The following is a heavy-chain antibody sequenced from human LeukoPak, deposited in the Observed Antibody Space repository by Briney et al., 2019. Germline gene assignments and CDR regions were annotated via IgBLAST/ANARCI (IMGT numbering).Heavy chain of an antibody. Sequence: MISCKGSEYTFTSYYINWAGQATGQWLEGRGYMNAKSGNTGYAQKLQGRVTITRNTYISTAYMELSSLRSEDTAVYYCARGYSDYSGGEMEVWGKGTTVTVSS. V-gene: IGHV1-8*03. J-gene: IGHJ6*04. CDR1: EYTFTSYY. D-gene: IGHD3-3*01. CDR3: ARGYSDYSGGEMEV. CDR2: MNAKSGNT.